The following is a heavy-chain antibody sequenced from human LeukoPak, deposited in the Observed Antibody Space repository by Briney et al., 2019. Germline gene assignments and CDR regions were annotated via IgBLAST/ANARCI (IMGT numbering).Heavy chain of an antibody. V-gene: IGHV1-69*06. Sequence: ASVKVSCKASGGTFSSYAISWVRQAPGQGLEWMGGIIPIFGTANYAQKFQGRGTITADKSTSTAYMELSSLRSEDTAVYYCARGRGYSYGYFAWWGQGTLVTVSS. D-gene: IGHD5-18*01. CDR3: ARGRGYSYGYFAW. CDR2: IIPIFGTA. CDR1: GGTFSSYA. J-gene: IGHJ4*02.